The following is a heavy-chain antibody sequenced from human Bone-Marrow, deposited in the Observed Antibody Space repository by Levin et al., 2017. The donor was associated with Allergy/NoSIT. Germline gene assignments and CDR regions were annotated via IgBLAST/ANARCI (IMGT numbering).Heavy chain of an antibody. V-gene: IGHV3-23*01. CDR2: ISGSGDGS. D-gene: IGHD5-12*01. Sequence: PGGSLRLSCAASGFTFSTFAMAWVRQAPGKGLEWVSSISGSGDGSYYTDSVKGRFTISRDHSNNTLSLQMKNLSADDTALYYCVKSIGYISSGLDFWGQGSLVAVSS. CDR3: VKSIGYISSGLDF. CDR1: GFTFSTFA. J-gene: IGHJ4*02.